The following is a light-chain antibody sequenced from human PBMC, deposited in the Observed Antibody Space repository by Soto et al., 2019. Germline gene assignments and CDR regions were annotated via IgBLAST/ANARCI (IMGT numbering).Light chain of an antibody. CDR2: DTS. V-gene: IGKV3-11*01. J-gene: IGKJ5*01. CDR1: QSVGSF. CDR3: QQRNSWPPTFT. Sequence: EIVLTQSPATLSLSPVEIATLYFISIQSVGSFLAWYQQKPGQAPRLLIYDTSIRATGIPARFSGSGSGTDFTLTISSLEPEDFAVYYCQQRNSWPPTFTFGQGTRLEI.